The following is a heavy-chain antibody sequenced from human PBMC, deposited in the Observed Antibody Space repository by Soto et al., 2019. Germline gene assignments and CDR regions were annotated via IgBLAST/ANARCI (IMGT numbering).Heavy chain of an antibody. V-gene: IGHV4-39*02. CDR2: IYYSGTT. D-gene: IGHD6-6*01. Sequence: SSETLSLTCTVSGGSISSSSYYWGWIRQPPGKGLEWIGSIYYSGTTYYNPSLKSRVTISVDTSKNQFSLKLSSVTAADTAVYYCARELRIAARQIDAFDIWGQGTMVT. CDR3: ARELRIAARQIDAFDI. CDR1: GGSISSSSYY. J-gene: IGHJ3*02.